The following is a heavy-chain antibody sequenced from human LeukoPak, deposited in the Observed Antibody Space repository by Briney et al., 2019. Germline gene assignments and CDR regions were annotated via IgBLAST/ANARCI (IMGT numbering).Heavy chain of an antibody. D-gene: IGHD3-10*01. CDR3: ARVMGTMVRGVIGY. CDR2: INPNSGGT. CDR1: GYMFTSHG. Sequence: GASVKVSCKSSGYMFTSHGIHWLRQAPGQGLEWMGWINPNSGGTNYAQKFQGRVTMTRDTSISTAYMELSRLRSDDTAVYYCARVMGTMVRGVIGYWGQGTLVTVSS. J-gene: IGHJ4*02. V-gene: IGHV1-2*02.